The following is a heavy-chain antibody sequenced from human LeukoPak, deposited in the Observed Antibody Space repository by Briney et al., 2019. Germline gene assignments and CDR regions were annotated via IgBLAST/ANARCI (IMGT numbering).Heavy chain of an antibody. D-gene: IGHD3-9*01. J-gene: IGHJ6*03. CDR1: GYTFTSNA. CDR3: ARAYYDILTGYYYYYYYMDV. V-gene: IGHV1-2*02. CDR2: TNPNSGGT. Sequence: ASVKVSCKASGYTFTSNALGWVRQAPGQGLEWMGWTNPNSGGTNYAQKFQSRVTMTRDTSISTAYMELSRLRSDDTAVYYCARAYYDILTGYYYYYYYMDVWGKGTTVTISS.